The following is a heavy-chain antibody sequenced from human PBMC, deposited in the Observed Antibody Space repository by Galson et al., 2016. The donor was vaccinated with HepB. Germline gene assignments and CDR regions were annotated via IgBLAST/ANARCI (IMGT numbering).Heavy chain of an antibody. D-gene: IGHD2-15*01. CDR3: AKERGWYGGPNYGS. CDR2: ISSRSTYT. J-gene: IGHJ5*02. CDR1: GFRFSDYY. V-gene: IGHV3-11*05. Sequence: SLRLSCAASGFRFSDYYMSWIRQAPGKGLEWISCISSRSTYTRYADSVTGRFTISRDNSRDTLYLQMDRLRAADTAVYYCAKERGWYGGPNYGSWGQGTLVTVSS.